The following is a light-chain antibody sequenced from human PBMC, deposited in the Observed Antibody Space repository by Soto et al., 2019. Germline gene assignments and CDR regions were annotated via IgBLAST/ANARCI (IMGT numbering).Light chain of an antibody. CDR1: QSISNY. CDR3: LQRSHWPPGLT. CDR2: DAS. V-gene: IGKV3-11*01. J-gene: IGKJ4*01. Sequence: ETVLTQSPATLSLSPGERATLSCRASQSISNYLAWYQQQPGQTPRLLIYDASNRATGIPARFSGSGSGTDFTLTISSLEPEDFAVYFCLQRSHWPPGLTFGGGTKVEIK.